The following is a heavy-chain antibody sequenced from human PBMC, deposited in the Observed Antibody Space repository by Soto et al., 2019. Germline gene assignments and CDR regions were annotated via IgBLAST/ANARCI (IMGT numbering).Heavy chain of an antibody. J-gene: IGHJ6*02. Sequence: GASVKVSCKASGYTSTSHGISWVRQAPGQGLEWMGWISGYNGNTNYAQKLQGRVTMTTDTTTSTAYMELRSLRSDDTAVYYCARVPPNIVVVPAASDYYYYVMDVWGQGTTVTVSS. CDR2: ISGYNGNT. CDR3: ARVPPNIVVVPAASDYYYYVMDV. D-gene: IGHD2-2*01. CDR1: GYTSTSHG. V-gene: IGHV1-18*01.